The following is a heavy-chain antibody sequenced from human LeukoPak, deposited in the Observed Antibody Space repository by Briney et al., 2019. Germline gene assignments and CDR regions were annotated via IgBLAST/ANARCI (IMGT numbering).Heavy chain of an antibody. CDR1: GFTFSSYW. J-gene: IGHJ4*02. D-gene: IGHD5-18*01. Sequence: PGGSLRLSCAASGFTFSSYWMNWVRQAPGKGLEWVSFISGSTITTYYADSVKGRFTISRDNAKNSLYLQMDSLRAEDTAVYYCAREDSYGHFDYWGQGTLVTVSS. CDR2: ISGSTITT. CDR3: AREDSYGHFDY. V-gene: IGHV3-48*04.